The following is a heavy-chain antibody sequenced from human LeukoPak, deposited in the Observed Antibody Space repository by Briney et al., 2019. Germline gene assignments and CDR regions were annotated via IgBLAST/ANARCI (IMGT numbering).Heavy chain of an antibody. Sequence: PGGSLRLSCAASGFTFSSYGMHWVRQAPGKGLEWVAVISYDGSNKYYADSVKGRFTISRDNSKNTLYLQMNSLRAEDTAVYYCAKNGGSHYGGYFDYWGQGTLVTVSS. D-gene: IGHD1-26*01. CDR2: ISYDGSNK. V-gene: IGHV3-30*18. J-gene: IGHJ4*02. CDR1: GFTFSSYG. CDR3: AKNGGSHYGGYFDY.